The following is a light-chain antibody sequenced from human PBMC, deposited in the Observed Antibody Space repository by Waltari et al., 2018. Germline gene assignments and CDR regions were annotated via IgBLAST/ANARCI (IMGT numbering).Light chain of an antibody. CDR1: PSISSW. J-gene: IGKJ2*01. V-gene: IGKV1-5*03. CDR3: QQYNSYSGYT. CDR2: KAS. Sequence: DIQMTQSPPTLSASVGERVTITCRASPSISSWLAWYQQKPGKAPKLLIYKASTLKSGVPSRFSGSGSGTEFTLTISSLQPDDFATYYCQQYNSYSGYTFGQGTKLGIK.